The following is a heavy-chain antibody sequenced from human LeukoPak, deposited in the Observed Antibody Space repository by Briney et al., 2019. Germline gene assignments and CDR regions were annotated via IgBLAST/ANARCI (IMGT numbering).Heavy chain of an antibody. CDR2: ISAYNGNT. Sequence: GASVKVSCKTSGYTFTTYGFSWVRQAPGQGLEWMGWISAYNGNTGYAQKFQGRVTMTRNTSISTAYMELSSLRSEDTAVYYCAMHPDSGSYSEYFQHWGQGTLVTVSS. CDR1: GYTFTTYG. CDR3: AMHPDSGSYSEYFQH. D-gene: IGHD1-26*01. V-gene: IGHV1-8*02. J-gene: IGHJ1*01.